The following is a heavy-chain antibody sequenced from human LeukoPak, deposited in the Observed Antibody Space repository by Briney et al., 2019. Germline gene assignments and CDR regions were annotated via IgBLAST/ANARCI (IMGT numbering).Heavy chain of an antibody. Sequence: GGSLRLSCAASGFTFSTYWMAWVRQAPGKGLEWVANIKGDESARHQADSVKGRFTISRDNTQNSLYLPMSNLRGDDAAVHYCARDVVGSLDYWGQGTLVTVSS. V-gene: IGHV3-7*01. CDR2: IKGDESAR. CDR3: ARDVVGSLDY. D-gene: IGHD1-26*01. J-gene: IGHJ4*02. CDR1: GFTFSTYW.